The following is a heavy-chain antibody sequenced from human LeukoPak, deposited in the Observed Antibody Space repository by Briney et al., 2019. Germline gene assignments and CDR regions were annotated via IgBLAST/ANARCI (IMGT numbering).Heavy chain of an antibody. CDR2: INPWGGST. V-gene: IGHV1-46*01. J-gene: IGHJ4*02. Sequence: ASVKVSCKPSGYTLTMHYVTWVRQAPGQGLEWLGIINPWGGSTTYAQDFQGRVTFSRDTSTSTIYMELSNLRSQDTAVYYCARGHFYDSGGLSRFDYWGQGTLVTVSS. D-gene: IGHD3-22*01. CDR3: ARGHFYDSGGLSRFDY. CDR1: GYTLTMHY.